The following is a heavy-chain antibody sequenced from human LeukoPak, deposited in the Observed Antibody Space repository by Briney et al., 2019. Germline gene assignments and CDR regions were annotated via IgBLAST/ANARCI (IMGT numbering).Heavy chain of an antibody. CDR3: ARDHFVSGRSPLDP. J-gene: IGHJ5*02. D-gene: IGHD3-10*01. CDR1: GFTFSSYS. CDR2: LSSDSTYI. V-gene: IGHV3-21*01. Sequence: PGGSLRLSCAASGFTFSSYSMNWIRQAPGKGLEWVSSLSSDSTYIFYADSVKGRFTISRDNAKNSLYLQMNSLRAEDTAVYYCARDHFVSGRSPLDPWGQGTLVTVSS.